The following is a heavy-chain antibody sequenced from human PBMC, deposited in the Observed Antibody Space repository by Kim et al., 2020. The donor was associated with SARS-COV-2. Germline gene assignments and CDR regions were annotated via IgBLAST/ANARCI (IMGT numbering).Heavy chain of an antibody. J-gene: IGHJ4*02. D-gene: IGHD3-22*01. V-gene: IGHV3-30*18. Sequence: GGSLRLSCAASGFTFSSYGMHWVRQAPGKGLEWVAVISYDGSNKYYADSVKGRFTISRDNSKNTLYLQMNSLRAEDTAVYYCAKGPGSGYYFDYWGQGTLGTVSS. CDR3: AKGPGSGYYFDY. CDR1: GFTFSSYG. CDR2: ISYDGSNK.